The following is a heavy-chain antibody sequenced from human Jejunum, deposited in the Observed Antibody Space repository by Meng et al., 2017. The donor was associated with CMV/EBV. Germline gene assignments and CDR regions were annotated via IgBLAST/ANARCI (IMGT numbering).Heavy chain of an antibody. CDR3: AQSWGHDIRDANGFEC. D-gene: IGHD3-9*01. V-gene: IGHV2-5*01. CDR2: ISMNDEK. Sequence: VGWSRQPPATALEWLAFISMNDEKRSSPAVRSRLTITKDTAKSNVVLTMKNMDPVDTATYECAQSWGHDIRDANGFECWGQGSLVTVSS. J-gene: IGHJ5*01.